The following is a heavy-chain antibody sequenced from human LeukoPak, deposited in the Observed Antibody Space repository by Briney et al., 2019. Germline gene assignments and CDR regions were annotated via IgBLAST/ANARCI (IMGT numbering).Heavy chain of an antibody. J-gene: IGHJ3*02. CDR1: GYTFTSYD. Sequence: ASVKVSCKASGYTFTSYDINWVRQATGQGLEWMGWMNPNSGNTGYAQKFQGRVTMTRNTSISTAYMELSSLRSEDTAVYYCATRLTYYYDSSGYDIWGQGTMVTVSS. CDR3: ATRLTYYYDSSGYDI. D-gene: IGHD3-22*01. V-gene: IGHV1-8*01. CDR2: MNPNSGNT.